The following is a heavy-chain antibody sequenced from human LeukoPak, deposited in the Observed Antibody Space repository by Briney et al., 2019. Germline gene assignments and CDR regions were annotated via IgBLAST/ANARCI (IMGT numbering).Heavy chain of an antibody. Sequence: PSQTLSLTCTVSGGPISSGDYYWSWIRQPPGKGLEWIGYIYYSGSTYYNPSLKSRVTISVDTSKNRFSLKLSSVTAADTAVYYCARVVVVAATVVFDYWGQGTLATVSS. CDR2: IYYSGST. CDR1: GGPISSGDYY. J-gene: IGHJ4*02. D-gene: IGHD2-15*01. V-gene: IGHV4-30-4*01. CDR3: ARVVVVAATVVFDY.